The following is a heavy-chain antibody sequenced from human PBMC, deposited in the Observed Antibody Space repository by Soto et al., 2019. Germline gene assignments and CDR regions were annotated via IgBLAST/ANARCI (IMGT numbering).Heavy chain of an antibody. CDR3: ASEGSVGGGYSGYDPPGFDY. V-gene: IGHV3-33*01. J-gene: IGHJ4*02. D-gene: IGHD5-12*01. CDR2: IWYDGSNK. Sequence: QVQLVESGGGVVQPGRSLRLSCAASGFTFSSYGMHWVRQAPGKGLEWVAVIWYDGSNKDYADSVKGRFTISRDNSKNTLYLQMNSLRAEDTAVYYCASEGSVGGGYSGYDPPGFDYWGQGTLVTVSS. CDR1: GFTFSSYG.